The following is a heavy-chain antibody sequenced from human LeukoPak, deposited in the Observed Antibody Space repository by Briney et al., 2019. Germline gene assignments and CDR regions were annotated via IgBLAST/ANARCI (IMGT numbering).Heavy chain of an antibody. CDR1: GGSVSSLTYY. J-gene: IGHJ4*02. D-gene: IGHD6-19*01. CDR3: TGYSAGWSSGGGY. CDR2: IYYSGTT. V-gene: IGHV4-39*01. Sequence: SETLSLTCTVSGGSVSSLTYYWGWIRQPPGKGLEWIASIYYSGTTYYSPSLKSRVAISVNRSNNQFSLRLSSVTAADTAVYFCTGYSAGWSSGGGYWGQGTVVTVSS.